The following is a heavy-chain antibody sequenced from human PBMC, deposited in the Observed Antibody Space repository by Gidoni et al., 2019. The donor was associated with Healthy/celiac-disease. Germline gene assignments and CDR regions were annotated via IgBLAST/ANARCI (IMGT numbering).Heavy chain of an antibody. D-gene: IGHD3-10*01. CDR3: ARGRFGPGEFDY. J-gene: IGHJ4*02. CDR2: IYYSGST. CDR1: GGSISSGGYY. V-gene: IGHV4-31*01. Sequence: QVQLQESGPGLVKPSQTLSLTCPVSGGSISSGGYYWSWIRQHPGKGLEWIGYIYYSGSTYYNPSLKSLVTISVDTSKNQFSLKLSSVTAADTAVYYCARGRFGPGEFDYWGQGTLVTVSS.